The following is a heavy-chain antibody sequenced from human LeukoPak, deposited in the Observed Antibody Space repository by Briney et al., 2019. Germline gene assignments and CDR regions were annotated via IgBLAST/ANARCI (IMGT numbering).Heavy chain of an antibody. D-gene: IGHD3-22*01. J-gene: IGHJ4*02. CDR3: AKDMYYYDSSGYLTY. CDR2: ISGSGGST. CDR1: GFTFSSFG. Sequence: PGGSLRLSCAASGFTFSSFGMSWVRQAPGKGLEWVSAISGSGGSTYYADSVKGRFTISRDNSKNTLYLQMNSLRAEDTAVYYCAKDMYYYDSSGYLTYWGQGTLATVSS. V-gene: IGHV3-23*01.